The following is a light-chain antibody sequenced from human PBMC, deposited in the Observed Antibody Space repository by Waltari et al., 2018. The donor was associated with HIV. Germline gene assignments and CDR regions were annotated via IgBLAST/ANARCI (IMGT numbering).Light chain of an antibody. CDR1: SGSVSTSYY. CDR3: VLYMGGGISV. V-gene: IGLV8-61*01. Sequence: QTVVTQEQSFSVSPGGTVTLTCGLRSGSVSTSYYPSGYQQTPGQPPRTLIYSTYSRSSGFPDRFSGSILGNKAALTITGAQVDDESDYYCVLYMGGGISVFGGGTKLTVL. J-gene: IGLJ3*02. CDR2: STY.